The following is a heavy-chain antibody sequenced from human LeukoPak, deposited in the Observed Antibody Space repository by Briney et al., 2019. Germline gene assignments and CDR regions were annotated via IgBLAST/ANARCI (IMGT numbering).Heavy chain of an antibody. J-gene: IGHJ3*02. D-gene: IGHD1-26*01. CDR3: AKEAGDGGSYYDGYDAFDI. Sequence: GGSLRLSCAASGFTFSSYGMHWVRQAPGKGLEWVAVIWYDGSNKYYADSVKGRFTISRDNSKKTLYLQMNRLRAEDTAVYYCAKEAGDGGSYYDGYDAFDIWGQGTMVTVSS. V-gene: IGHV3-33*06. CDR1: GFTFSSYG. CDR2: IWYDGSNK.